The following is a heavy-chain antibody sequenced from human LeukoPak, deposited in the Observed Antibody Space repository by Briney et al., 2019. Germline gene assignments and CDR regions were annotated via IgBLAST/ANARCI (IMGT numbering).Heavy chain of an antibody. CDR2: ISSSGSTI. D-gene: IGHD3-10*01. J-gene: IGHJ4*02. V-gene: IGHV3-48*03. CDR1: GFTFSSYE. CDR3: ARDRMVRGAPAPYFDY. Sequence: GGSLRLSCAASGFTFSSYEMNWVRQAPGKGLEWVSYISSSGSTIYYADSVKGRFTISRDNAKNSLYLQMNSLRAEATAVYYCARDRMVRGAPAPYFDYWGQGTLVTVSS.